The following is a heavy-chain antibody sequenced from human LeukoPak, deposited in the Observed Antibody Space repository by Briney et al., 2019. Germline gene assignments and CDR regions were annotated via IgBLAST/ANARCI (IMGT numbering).Heavy chain of an antibody. Sequence: SETLSLTCSVYGGSLNGYYWSWIRRPPGKGLEWIGEISHSGTTNYNPSLTSRVTMSLDTSKNQFSLKLNSATAADTAVNYCARVPLRFLEPFDYWGQGTLVTVSS. J-gene: IGHJ4*02. D-gene: IGHD3-3*01. CDR1: GGSLNGYY. CDR2: ISHSGTT. V-gene: IGHV4-34*01. CDR3: ARVPLRFLEPFDY.